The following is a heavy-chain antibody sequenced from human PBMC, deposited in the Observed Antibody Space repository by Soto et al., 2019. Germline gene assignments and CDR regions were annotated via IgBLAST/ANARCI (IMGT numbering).Heavy chain of an antibody. V-gene: IGHV3-7*03. CDR2: IKQDGSEK. J-gene: IGHJ3*02. Sequence: PGGSLRLSCAASGFTFSGYWMSWVRQAPGKGLEWVANIKQDGSEKYYVDSVKGRFTISRDNAKNSLYLQMNSLRAEDTAVYYCARDAPDAFDIWGQGTMVTLSS. CDR1: GFTFSGYW. CDR3: ARDAPDAFDI.